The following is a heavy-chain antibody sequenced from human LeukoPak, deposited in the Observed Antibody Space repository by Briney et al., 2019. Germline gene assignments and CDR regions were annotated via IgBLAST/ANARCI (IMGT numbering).Heavy chain of an antibody. CDR2: INPDSGGT. D-gene: IGHD3-10*01. J-gene: IGHJ4*02. Sequence: GASVKVSCKASGYRFTGYYVHWVRQAPGQGREWMGWINPDSGGTNLAQRFQGRATLTRDTSISTAYMELSRLTSDDTAVYYCARDAISRGIIDYWGQGTLVTVSS. CDR3: ARDAISRGIIDY. V-gene: IGHV1-2*02. CDR1: GYRFTGYY.